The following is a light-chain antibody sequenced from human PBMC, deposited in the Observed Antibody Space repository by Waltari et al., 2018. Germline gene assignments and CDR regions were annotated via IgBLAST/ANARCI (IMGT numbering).Light chain of an antibody. V-gene: IGKV3-11*01. CDR3: QQRSNWPPVYS. CDR1: QSVSSY. J-gene: IGKJ2*03. Sequence: EIVLTQSPATLSLSPGERATLSCRASQSVSSYLAWYQQKPGKAPRLLIYDASNRDTCSPARFSGSGSGTDFTLSISSLEPEDFAVYYCQQRSNWPPVYSFGQGTKLEIK. CDR2: DAS.